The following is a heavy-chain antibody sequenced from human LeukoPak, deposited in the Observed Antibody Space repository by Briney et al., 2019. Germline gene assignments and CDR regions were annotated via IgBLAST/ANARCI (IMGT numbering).Heavy chain of an antibody. CDR2: IIPILGIA. CDR3: ANSRRGRAAVAGSSWGNWFDP. D-gene: IGHD6-19*01. V-gene: IGHV1-69*04. CDR1: GGTFSSYA. Sequence: SVKVSCKASGGTFSSYAISWVRQAPGQGLEWMGRIIPILGIANYAQKFQGRVTITADKSTSTAYMELSSLGSEDTAVYYCANSRRGRAAVAGSSWGNWFDPWGQGTLVTVSS. J-gene: IGHJ5*02.